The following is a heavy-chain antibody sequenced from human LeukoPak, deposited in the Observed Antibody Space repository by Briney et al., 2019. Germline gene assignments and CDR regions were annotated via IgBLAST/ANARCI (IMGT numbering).Heavy chain of an antibody. V-gene: IGHV1-46*01. CDR3: ARDSAGSYYNPNRVRYFDY. CDR1: GYTFTNYY. D-gene: IGHD3-10*01. Sequence: ASVKVSCKASGYTFTNYYMHWVRQAPGQGLEWMGIINPSGGSTSYAQKFQGRVTMTRDTSTSTVYMELSSLRSEGTAVYYCARDSAGSYYNPNRVRYFDYWGQGTLVTVSS. CDR2: INPSGGST. J-gene: IGHJ4*02.